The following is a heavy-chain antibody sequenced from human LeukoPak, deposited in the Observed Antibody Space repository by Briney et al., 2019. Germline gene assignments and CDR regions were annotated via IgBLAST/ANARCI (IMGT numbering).Heavy chain of an antibody. Sequence: SGGSLRLSCAASGFTFNDYGMSWVRQAPGKGLEWVSGINWNGGSAYYADSVKGRFTISRDNAKNSLSLQMNSLRVEDTALFYCVRASYSSGYYHSEVFDYWGRGTLVTVSS. CDR3: VRASYSSGYYHSEVFDY. J-gene: IGHJ4*02. CDR2: INWNGGSA. CDR1: GFTFNDYG. D-gene: IGHD3-22*01. V-gene: IGHV3-20*04.